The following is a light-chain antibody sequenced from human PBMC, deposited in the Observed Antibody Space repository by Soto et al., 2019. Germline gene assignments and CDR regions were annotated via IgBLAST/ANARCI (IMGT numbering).Light chain of an antibody. J-gene: IGKJ1*01. CDR1: QSVSSSY. Sequence: EIVLTQSPGTLSLSPGERATLSCRASQSVSSSYLAWYQQKPGQAPRLLIYGASSRATGIPDRFSGSASGTDFTLTISRLEPEDFAVYYCQQYGSSRTFGQGTKVHIK. CDR2: GAS. CDR3: QQYGSSRT. V-gene: IGKV3-20*01.